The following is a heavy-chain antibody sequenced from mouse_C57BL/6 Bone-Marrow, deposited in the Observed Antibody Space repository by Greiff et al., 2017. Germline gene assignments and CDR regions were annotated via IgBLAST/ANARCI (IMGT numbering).Heavy chain of an antibody. Sequence: VQLQQPGTELVKPGASVKLSCKASGYTFTSYWMHWVKQRPGQGLEWIGNINPCNGGTNYNEKFKSKATLTVDKSSSTAYMQLSSLTSEESAVYYCARGGLRRGAWFAYWGQGTLVTVSA. J-gene: IGHJ3*01. CDR3: ARGGLRRGAWFAY. V-gene: IGHV1-53*01. D-gene: IGHD2-4*01. CDR2: INPCNGGT. CDR1: GYTFTSYW.